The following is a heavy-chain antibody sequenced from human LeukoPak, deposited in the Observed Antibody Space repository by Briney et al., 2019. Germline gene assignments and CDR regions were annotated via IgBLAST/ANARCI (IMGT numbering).Heavy chain of an antibody. Sequence: PSETLSLTCTVSGGSISSYYWSWIRQPPGKGLEWIGYIYYSGSTNYNPSLKSRVTISVDTSKNQFSLKLSSVTAADTAVYYCARTPGLGSIVGATISVGFDYWGQGTLVTVSS. CDR3: ARTPGLGSIVGATISVGFDY. CDR1: GGSISSYY. J-gene: IGHJ4*02. CDR2: IYYSGST. D-gene: IGHD1-26*01. V-gene: IGHV4-59*08.